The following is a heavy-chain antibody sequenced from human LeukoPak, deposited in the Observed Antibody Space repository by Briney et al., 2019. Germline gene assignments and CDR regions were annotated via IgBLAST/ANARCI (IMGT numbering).Heavy chain of an antibody. CDR3: AREGVAGNYRFDP. Sequence: SETLSLTCTVSGGSISSYYWSWIRQPPGKGLEWIGYIYYSGSTNYNPSLKSRVTISVDTSKNQFSLKLSSVSAADTAVYYCAREGVAGNYRFDPWGQGTLVTVSS. CDR1: GGSISSYY. J-gene: IGHJ5*02. V-gene: IGHV4-59*01. CDR2: IYYSGST. D-gene: IGHD6-19*01.